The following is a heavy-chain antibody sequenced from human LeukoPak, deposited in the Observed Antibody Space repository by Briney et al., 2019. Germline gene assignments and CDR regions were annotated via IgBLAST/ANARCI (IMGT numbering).Heavy chain of an antibody. V-gene: IGHV3-48*01. CDR1: GFTFSSYS. D-gene: IGHD3-9*01. CDR3: ARDAYFDWLQNAFDI. CDR2: ISSSSTI. J-gene: IGHJ3*02. Sequence: PGGSLRLSCAASGFTFSSYSMNWVRQAPGKGLEWVSYISSSSTIYYADSVKGRFTISRDNAKNSLYLQMNSLRAEDTAVYYCARDAYFDWLQNAFDIWGQGTMVTVSS.